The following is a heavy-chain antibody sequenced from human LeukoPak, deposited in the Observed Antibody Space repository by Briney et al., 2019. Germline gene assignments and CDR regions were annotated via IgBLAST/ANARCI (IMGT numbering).Heavy chain of an antibody. CDR2: IYTSGST. D-gene: IGHD5-18*01. V-gene: IGHV4-4*07. CDR3: ARHGGISYGPMGWFDP. Sequence: KPSETLSLTCTVSGGSITNYYWSWIRKPAGKGLEWIGRIYTSGSTSYNPSLKSRVTMSVDTSKNQFSLKLSSVTAADTAVYYCARHGGISYGPMGWFDPWGQGTLVTVSS. CDR1: GGSITNYY. J-gene: IGHJ5*02.